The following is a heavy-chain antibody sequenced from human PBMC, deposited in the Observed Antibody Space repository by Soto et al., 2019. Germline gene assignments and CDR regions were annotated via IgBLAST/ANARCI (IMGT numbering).Heavy chain of an antibody. Sequence: PSETLSLTCTVSGGSISSGDYYCSWIRQPPGKGLEWIGYIYYSGSTYYNPSLKSRVTISVDTSKNQFSLKLSSVTAADTAVYYCARDNPNYYGSGAFDYWGQGTPVTVSS. J-gene: IGHJ4*02. D-gene: IGHD3-10*01. V-gene: IGHV4-30-4*01. CDR3: ARDNPNYYGSGAFDY. CDR1: GGSISSGDYY. CDR2: IYYSGST.